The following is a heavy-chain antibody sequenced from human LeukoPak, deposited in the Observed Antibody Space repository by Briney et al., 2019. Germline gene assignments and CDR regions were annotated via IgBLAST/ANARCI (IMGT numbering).Heavy chain of an antibody. CDR2: ISYDGSNK. J-gene: IGHJ4*02. CDR1: GFTFSSYG. CDR3: ARLGVSTAR. V-gene: IGHV3-30*12. Sequence: GGSLRLSCAASGFTFSSYGMHWVRQAPGKGLEWVAVISYDGSNKYYADSVKGRFTISRDNSKNTLYLQMNSLRAEDTAVYYCARLGVSTARWGQGTLVTVSS. D-gene: IGHD1-1*01.